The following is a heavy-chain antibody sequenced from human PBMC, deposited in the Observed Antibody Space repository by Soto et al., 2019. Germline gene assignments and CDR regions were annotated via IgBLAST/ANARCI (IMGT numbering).Heavy chain of an antibody. V-gene: IGHV3-15*01. CDR1: GFTFSSYS. CDR3: TTGYYYDSSGYFQGPY. Sequence: GGSLRLSCAASGFTFSSYSMNWVRQAPGKGLEWVGRIKSKTDGGTTDYAAPVKGRFTISRDDSKNTLYLQMNSLKTEDTAVYYCTTGYYYDSSGYFQGPYWGQGTLVTVSS. D-gene: IGHD3-22*01. CDR2: IKSKTDGGTT. J-gene: IGHJ4*02.